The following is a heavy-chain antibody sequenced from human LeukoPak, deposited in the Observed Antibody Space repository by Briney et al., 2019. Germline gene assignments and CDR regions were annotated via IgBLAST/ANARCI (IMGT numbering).Heavy chain of an antibody. J-gene: IGHJ4*02. V-gene: IGHV4-39*01. CDR1: GGSITSSFYY. D-gene: IGHD3-22*01. CDR3: ARHPHYYDSSGSYRYFDY. Sequence: ASETLSLTCTVSGGSITSSFYYWGWVRQPPGKGLEWIGRISYTGNTYYNPSLKSRVTVSVDTSKNQFSVKLSSVTAADTAVYYCARHPHYYDSSGSYRYFDYWGQGTLVTVSS. CDR2: ISYTGNT.